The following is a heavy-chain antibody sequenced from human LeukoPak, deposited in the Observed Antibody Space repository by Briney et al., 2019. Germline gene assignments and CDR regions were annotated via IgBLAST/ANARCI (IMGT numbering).Heavy chain of an antibody. CDR2: INSDGGTT. CDR1: GFTFGTYW. V-gene: IGHV3-74*01. J-gene: IGHJ6*04. Sequence: GGSLRLSCGASGFTFGTYWMHWVRQAPGKGLVWVSGINSDGGTTTYADSVKGRFTISRDNAKNSLYLQMNSLRAEDTAVYYCAELGITMIGGVWGKGATVTISS. D-gene: IGHD3-10*02. CDR3: AELGITMIGGV.